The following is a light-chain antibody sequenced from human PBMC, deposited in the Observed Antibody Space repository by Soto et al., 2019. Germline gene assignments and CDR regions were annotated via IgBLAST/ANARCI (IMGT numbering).Light chain of an antibody. J-gene: IGKJ5*01. CDR1: QSIGTW. Sequence: DIQMTQPPSTLPASVGDRVTITCRASQSIGTWLAWYQQKPGKAPKLLIYDASTLESGVPSRFSGSGSGTEFTLTISSLQPDDFATYYCQQYDTYSMYTFGPGTRLEIK. V-gene: IGKV1-5*01. CDR2: DAS. CDR3: QQYDTYSMYT.